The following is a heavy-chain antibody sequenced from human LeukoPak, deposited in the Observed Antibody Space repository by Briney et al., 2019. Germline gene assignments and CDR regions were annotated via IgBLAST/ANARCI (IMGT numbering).Heavy chain of an antibody. D-gene: IGHD3-22*01. J-gene: IGHJ3*02. CDR2: INHSGST. CDR1: GGSFSNYY. V-gene: IGHV4-34*01. CDR3: AGDSSGYYRFVAFDI. Sequence: SETLSLTCAVYGGSFSNYYWSWIRQPPGKGLEWIGEINHSGSTNYNPSLKSRVTISIDTSKNQFPLKLSSVTAADTAVYYCAGDSSGYYRFVAFDIWGQGQWSPSLQ.